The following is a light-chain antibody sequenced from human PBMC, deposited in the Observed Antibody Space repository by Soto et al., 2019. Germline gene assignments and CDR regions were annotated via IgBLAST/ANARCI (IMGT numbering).Light chain of an antibody. CDR2: DVN. CDR3: TSYTTSSTYV. J-gene: IGLJ1*01. CDR1: SSDVGFYNY. Sequence: QSVLTQPASVSGSPGQSIAISCTGTSSDVGFYNYVSWYQQHPGKAPKLMVYDVNNRPSGVSNRFSGSESGNTASLTISGLQAEVEADYYCTSYTTSSTYVFRTGTKVTV. V-gene: IGLV2-14*03.